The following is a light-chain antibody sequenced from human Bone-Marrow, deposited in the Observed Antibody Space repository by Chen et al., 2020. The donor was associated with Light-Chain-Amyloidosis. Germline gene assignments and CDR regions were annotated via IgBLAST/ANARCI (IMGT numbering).Light chain of an antibody. CDR1: SSNIGNNY. CDR3: GTWDSSLSAVV. J-gene: IGLJ2*01. Sequence: QPVLPQTPSVSAAPGQKVTISCSGSSSNIGNNYVSWYQQLPGTAPKLRIYDNNKRPSGIPDRFSGSKSGTSATLGITGLQTGDEADYYCGTWDSSLSAVVFGGGTKLTVL. CDR2: DNN. V-gene: IGLV1-51*01.